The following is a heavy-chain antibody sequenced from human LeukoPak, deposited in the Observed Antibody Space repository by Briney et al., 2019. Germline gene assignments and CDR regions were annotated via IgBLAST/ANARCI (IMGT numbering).Heavy chain of an antibody. D-gene: IGHD4-17*01. J-gene: IGHJ4*02. CDR1: GGSISSGDYC. V-gene: IGHV4-31*03. CDR3: AREPTGDRYYFDY. Sequence: SQTLSLTCTVSGGSISSGDYCWSWIRQHPGKGLEWIGYIYYSGSTYYNPSLKSRITISVDTSKNRFSLKLSSVTAADTAVYYCAREPTGDRYYFDYWGQGTLVTVSS. CDR2: IYYSGST.